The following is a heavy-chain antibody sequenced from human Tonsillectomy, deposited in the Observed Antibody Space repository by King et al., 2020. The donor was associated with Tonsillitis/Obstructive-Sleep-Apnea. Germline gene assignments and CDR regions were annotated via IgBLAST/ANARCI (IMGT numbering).Heavy chain of an antibody. CDR3: ASEQLVIWSGFDY. D-gene: IGHD6-6*01. V-gene: IGHV3-21*01. CDR2: ISSSSSYI. CDR1: EFTFSSYS. Sequence: VQLVESGGGLVKPGGSLRLSCAASEFTFSSYSMNWVRQAPGKGLEWVSSISSSSSYIYYADSVKGRFTISRDNAKNSLYLQMNSLRAEDTAVYYCASEQLVIWSGFDYWGQGTLVTVSS. J-gene: IGHJ4*02.